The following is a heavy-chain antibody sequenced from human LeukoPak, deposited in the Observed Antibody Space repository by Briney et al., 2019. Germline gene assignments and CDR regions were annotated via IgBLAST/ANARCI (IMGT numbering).Heavy chain of an antibody. Sequence: SETLSLTCTVSGGSISSSSYYWGWIRQPPGKGLEWIGSIYYSGSTYYNPSLKSRVTISVDTSKNQFSLKLSSVTAADTAVYYCARVSIDIVVVVAAPRNYYFDYWGQGTLVTVSS. CDR2: IYYSGST. D-gene: IGHD2-15*01. CDR1: GGSISSSSYY. J-gene: IGHJ4*02. CDR3: ARVSIDIVVVVAAPRNYYFDY. V-gene: IGHV4-39*07.